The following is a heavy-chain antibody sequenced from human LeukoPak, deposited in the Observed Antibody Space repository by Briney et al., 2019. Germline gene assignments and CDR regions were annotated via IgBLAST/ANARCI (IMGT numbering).Heavy chain of an antibody. V-gene: IGHV4-34*01. CDR1: GGSFSGYY. J-gene: IGHJ3*02. CDR2: INHSGST. Sequence: SETLSLTCAVSGGSFSGYYLSSVRHPRGKGLEWIGEINHSGSTHYNPSHKCRVTISVDTSKYQFSLKLSSVIDSDEAVHQCAGQILRISEVDAFDICVQEAMVTLSS. D-gene: IGHD3-10*01. CDR3: AGQILRISEVDAFDI.